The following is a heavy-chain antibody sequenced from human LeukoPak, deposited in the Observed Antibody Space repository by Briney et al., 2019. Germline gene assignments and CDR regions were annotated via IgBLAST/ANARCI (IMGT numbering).Heavy chain of an antibody. Sequence: KPSETLSLTCAVYGGSFSGYYWSWIRQPPGKGLEWIGEINHSGSTNYNPSLKSRVTISVDTSKNQFSLKLSSVTAADTAVYNCAKDQRWESPHYLDSWGQGTLVTVSS. CDR3: AKDQRWESPHYLDS. J-gene: IGHJ4*02. CDR2: INHSGST. D-gene: IGHD1-26*01. V-gene: IGHV4-34*01. CDR1: GGSFSGYY.